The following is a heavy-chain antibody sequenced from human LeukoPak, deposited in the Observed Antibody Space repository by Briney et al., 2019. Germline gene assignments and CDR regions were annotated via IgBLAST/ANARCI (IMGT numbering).Heavy chain of an antibody. CDR3: ARAPFDY. CDR2: INSDGSST. CDR1: GFTFTSYW. V-gene: IGHV3-74*01. Sequence: GGSLRLSCAASGFTFTSYWLNWVRQAPGKGLEWVSRINSDGSSTSYADSVKGRFTISRDNAKNTLYLQMNSLRAEDTAVYYCARAPFDYWGQGTLVTVSS. J-gene: IGHJ4*02.